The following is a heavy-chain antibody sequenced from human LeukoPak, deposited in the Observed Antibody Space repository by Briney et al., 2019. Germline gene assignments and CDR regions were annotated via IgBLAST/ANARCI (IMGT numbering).Heavy chain of an antibody. J-gene: IGHJ4*02. D-gene: IGHD2-21*01. CDR2: VYSRGRT. CDR3: AKEGEGAIPLNS. V-gene: IGHV4-4*07. Sequence: PSETLSLTCSVSGASTGSHYWSWIRQPAGRGLEWIGRVYSRGRTDYKTSLKSRVFMSTDTSKNEVSLKMTSVTAADTAIYYCAKEGEGAIPLNSWSQGTLVTVSP. CDR1: GASTGSHY.